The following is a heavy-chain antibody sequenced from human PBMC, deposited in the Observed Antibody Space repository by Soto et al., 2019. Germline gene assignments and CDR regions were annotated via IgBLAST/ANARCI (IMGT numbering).Heavy chain of an antibody. J-gene: IGHJ5*02. CDR3: ARELLP. CDR2: IYYSGST. CDR1: GGSISSYY. D-gene: IGHD1-7*01. V-gene: IGHV4-59*06. Sequence: PSETLSLTCTVSGGSISSYYWSWIRQPPGKGLEWIGYIYYSGSTYYNPSLKSRVTISVDTSKNQFSLKLSSVTAADTAVYYCARELLPWGQGTLVTVSS.